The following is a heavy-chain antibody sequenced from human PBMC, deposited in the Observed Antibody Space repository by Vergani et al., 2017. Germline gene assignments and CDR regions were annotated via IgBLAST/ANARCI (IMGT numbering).Heavy chain of an antibody. D-gene: IGHD6-13*01. CDR3: ARGDYRGQQQHWYYFDY. CDR1: GGSISSYY. CDR2: IYYSGST. J-gene: IGHJ4*02. V-gene: IGHV4-59*01. Sequence: QVQLQESGPGLVKPTETLSLTCTVSGGSISSYYWSWIRQPPGKGLEWIGYIYYSGSTNYNPSLKSRVTISVDTSKNQFSLKLSSVTAADTAVYYCARGDYRGQQQHWYYFDYWGQGTLVTVSS.